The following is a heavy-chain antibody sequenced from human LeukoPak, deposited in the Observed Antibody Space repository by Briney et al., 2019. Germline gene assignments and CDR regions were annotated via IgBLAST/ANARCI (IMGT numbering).Heavy chain of an antibody. CDR2: ISGSGIRT. CDR3: ARGSREGELLDAFDF. D-gene: IGHD1-7*01. Sequence: GGSLRLSCAASGFTFSSYGMTWVRQAPGKGLEWVSGISGSGIRTDYADSVKGRFTISRDNAKNTLYLQMNSLRVEDAAVYYCARGSREGELLDAFDFWGQGTMVTVSS. J-gene: IGHJ3*01. V-gene: IGHV3-23*01. CDR1: GFTFSSYG.